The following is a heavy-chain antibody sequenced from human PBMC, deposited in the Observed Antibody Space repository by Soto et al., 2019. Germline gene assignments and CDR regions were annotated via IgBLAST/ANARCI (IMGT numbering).Heavy chain of an antibody. Sequence: GVSLRLSCAASGFTFSSYAMSWVRQAPGKGLEWVSAISGSGGSTYYADSVKGRFTISRDNSKNTLYLQMNSLRAEDTAVYYCAKSGMGIAARPSDFDYWGQGTLVTVSS. CDR2: ISGSGGST. D-gene: IGHD6-6*01. J-gene: IGHJ4*02. CDR1: GFTFSSYA. V-gene: IGHV3-23*01. CDR3: AKSGMGIAARPSDFDY.